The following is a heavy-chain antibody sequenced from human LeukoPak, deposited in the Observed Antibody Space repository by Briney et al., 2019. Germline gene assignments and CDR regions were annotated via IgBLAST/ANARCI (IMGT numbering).Heavy chain of an antibody. V-gene: IGHV5-51*01. CDR1: GYSFTSYW. Sequence: GESLKISCKGSGYSFTSYWIGWVRQMPGKGLEWMGIIYPGDSGTRYSPSFQGQVTISADKSISTAYLQWSSLKASDTAMYYCARREVGATDAFDIWGQGTMVTVSS. J-gene: IGHJ3*02. CDR2: IYPGDSGT. CDR3: ARREVGATDAFDI. D-gene: IGHD1-26*01.